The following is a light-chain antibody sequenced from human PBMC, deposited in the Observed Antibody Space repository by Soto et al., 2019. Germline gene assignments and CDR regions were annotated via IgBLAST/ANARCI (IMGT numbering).Light chain of an antibody. CDR1: SSDVGGYNY. CDR2: EVT. V-gene: IGLV2-14*01. CDR3: SSYTSRSTLV. Sequence: QYVLTQPASVSGYPGQSITISCTGTSSDVGGYNYVSWYQQHPGKAPKLMIYEVTNRPSGVSNRFSGSKSGNTASLTISGLQAEDEADYYCSSYTSRSTLVFGTGTKVTVL. J-gene: IGLJ1*01.